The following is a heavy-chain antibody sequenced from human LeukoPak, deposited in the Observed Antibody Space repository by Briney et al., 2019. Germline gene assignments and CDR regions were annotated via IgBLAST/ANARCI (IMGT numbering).Heavy chain of an antibody. D-gene: IGHD6-19*01. J-gene: IGHJ4*02. CDR1: GYTFTGYY. Sequence: ASVKVSCKASGYTFTGYYMHWVRQAPGQGLEWMGWINPNSGDTNYAQKFQGRVTMTRDTSISTAYMELSRLRSDDTAVYYCARGLYSSGWPWDYWGQGTLVTVSS. CDR2: INPNSGDT. V-gene: IGHV1-2*02. CDR3: ARGLYSSGWPWDY.